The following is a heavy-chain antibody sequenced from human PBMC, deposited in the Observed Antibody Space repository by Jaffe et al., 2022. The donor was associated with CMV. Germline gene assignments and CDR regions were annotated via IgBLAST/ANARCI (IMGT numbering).Heavy chain of an antibody. CDR1: GFSFNKYR. CDR3: VRDEGEGYSRPYFYYGMAV. V-gene: IGHV3-21*06. J-gene: IGHJ6*02. Sequence: EVQLVESGGGLVKPGGSLRLSCAASGFSFNKYRMNWVRQAPGKGLEWISFISSSGSNMYYADSVKGRFTISRDNAKNSLYLQMSSLRVEDTATYYCVRDEGEGYSRPYFYYGMAVWGQGTTVTVS. D-gene: IGHD4-4*01. CDR2: ISSSGSNM.